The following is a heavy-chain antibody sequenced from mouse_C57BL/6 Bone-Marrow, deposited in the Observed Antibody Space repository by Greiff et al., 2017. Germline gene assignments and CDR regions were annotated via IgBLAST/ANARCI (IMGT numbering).Heavy chain of an antibody. CDR1: GYTFTSYW. D-gene: IGHD2-5*01. CDR3: ARPYSNYAFDY. J-gene: IGHJ2*01. CDR2: IHPNSGST. Sequence: QVQLQQSGAELVKPGASVKLSCKASGYTFTSYWMHWVKQRPGQGLEWIGMIHPNSGSTNYNEKFKSKATLTVDKSSSTAYMQLSSLTSEDSAVYYCARPYSNYAFDYWGQGTTLTVSS. V-gene: IGHV1-64*01.